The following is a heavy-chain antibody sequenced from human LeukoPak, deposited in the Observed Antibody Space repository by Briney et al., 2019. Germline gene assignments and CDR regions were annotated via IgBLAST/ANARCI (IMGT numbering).Heavy chain of an antibody. J-gene: IGHJ4*02. V-gene: IGHV4-34*01. Sequence: SETLSLTCAVYGGSFSGYYWSWIRQPPGKGLEWIGEINHSGSTNYNPPLKSRVTISVDTSKNQFSLKLSSVTAADTAVYYCARGPWNYDFWSGYSQLDYWGQGTLVTVSS. CDR3: ARGPWNYDFWSGYSQLDY. CDR2: INHSGST. CDR1: GGSFSGYY. D-gene: IGHD3-3*01.